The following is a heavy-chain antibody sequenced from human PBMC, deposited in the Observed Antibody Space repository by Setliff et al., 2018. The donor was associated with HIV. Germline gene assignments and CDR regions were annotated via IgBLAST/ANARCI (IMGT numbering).Heavy chain of an antibody. CDR2: IYFSGSA. CDR1: GDSIGTTTYY. D-gene: IGHD5-18*01. J-gene: IGHJ1*01. CDR3: ARRVTSMVYFPH. Sequence: PSETLSLTCTVSGDSIGTTTYYWGWIRQSPEKGLEWIGSIYFSGSAYYNSSLKSRVTISIDTSKNQFSLKLTSVTAADTAVHYCARRVTSMVYFPHWGQGTLVTVSS. V-gene: IGHV4-39*01.